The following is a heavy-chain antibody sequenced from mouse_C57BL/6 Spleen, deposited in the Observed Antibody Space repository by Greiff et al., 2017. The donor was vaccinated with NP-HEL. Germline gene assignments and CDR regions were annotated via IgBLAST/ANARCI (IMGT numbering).Heavy chain of an antibody. CDR1: GYTFTDYY. CDR2: IYPGSGNT. Sequence: QVQLQQSGAELVRPGASVKLSCKASGYTFTDYYINWVKQRPGQGLEWIARIYPGSGNTYYNENFKGKATLPAENSSSTAYMQLSSLTSEDSAVYFCAIQLYYYAMDYWGQGTSVTVSS. D-gene: IGHD4-1*02. CDR3: AIQLYYYAMDY. V-gene: IGHV1-76*01. J-gene: IGHJ4*01.